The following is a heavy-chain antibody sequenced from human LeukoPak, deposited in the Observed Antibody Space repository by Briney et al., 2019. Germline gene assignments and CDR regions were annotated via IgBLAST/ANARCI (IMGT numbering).Heavy chain of an antibody. CDR1: GFTFSSYW. J-gene: IGHJ5*02. D-gene: IGHD6-19*01. V-gene: IGHV3-7*03. CDR3: ARHGASSSGWYGWFDP. CDR2: IKQDGSEK. Sequence: GGSLRLSCAASGFTFSSYWMSWVRQAPGKGLEWVANIKQDGSEKYYVDSVKGRFTISRDNAKNSLYLQMNGLRAEDTAVYYCARHGASSSGWYGWFDPWGQGTLVTVSS.